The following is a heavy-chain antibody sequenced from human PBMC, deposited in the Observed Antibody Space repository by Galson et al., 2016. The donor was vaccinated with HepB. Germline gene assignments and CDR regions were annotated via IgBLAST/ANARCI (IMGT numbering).Heavy chain of an antibody. CDR2: IWYDGSNK. D-gene: IGHD6-19*01. Sequence: SLRLSCAASGFTFSSYGMHWVRQAPGKGLEWVAIIWYDGSNKYYADSVKGRSTISRDNSKNTLYLQMNSLRAEDAAVYYCAKDNAAWLVDYWGQGSLVTVSS. CDR3: AKDNAAWLVDY. V-gene: IGHV3-30*02. J-gene: IGHJ4*02. CDR1: GFTFSSYG.